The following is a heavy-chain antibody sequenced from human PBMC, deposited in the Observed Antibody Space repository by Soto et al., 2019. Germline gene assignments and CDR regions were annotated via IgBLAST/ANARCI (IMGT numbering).Heavy chain of an antibody. J-gene: IGHJ4*02. CDR2: IYYSGST. Sequence: QVQLQESGPGLVKPSQTLSLTCTVSGGSISSGGYYWSWIRQHPGKGMEWIGYIYYSGSTYYNPSLKSRVTISVDTSKNQFSLKLSSVTAADTAVYYCARVSRLQFLYYFDYWGQGTLVTVSS. CDR3: ARVSRLQFLYYFDY. CDR1: GGSISSGGYY. D-gene: IGHD5-12*01. V-gene: IGHV4-31*03.